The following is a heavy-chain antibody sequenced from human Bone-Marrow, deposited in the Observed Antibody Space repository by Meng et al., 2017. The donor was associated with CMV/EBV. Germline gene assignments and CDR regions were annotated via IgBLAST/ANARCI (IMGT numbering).Heavy chain of an antibody. Sequence: GESLKISCAASGFTFSDYYITWVRQAPGKGLEWLSYISSSGTTIYYADSVKGRFTISRDNAKNSLYLQMNSLRAEDTAVYYCAIGLTGATDGFDYFDYWGQGTLVTVSS. D-gene: IGHD1/OR15-1a*01. CDR2: ISSSGTTI. CDR1: GFTFSDYY. V-gene: IGHV3-11*01. CDR3: AIGLTGATDGFDYFDY. J-gene: IGHJ4*02.